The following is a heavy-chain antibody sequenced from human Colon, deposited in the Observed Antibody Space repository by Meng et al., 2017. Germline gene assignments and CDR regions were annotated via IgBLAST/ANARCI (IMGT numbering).Heavy chain of an antibody. CDR3: ARDNDGSSHYSVFDY. V-gene: IGHV3-33*01. D-gene: IGHD3-22*01. CDR1: GFTFKYYG. J-gene: IGHJ4*02. Sequence: GESLKISCSTSGFTFKYYGMHWVRQAPGKGLEWVGVMWSDGIKKYYADSVKGRFTVSRDNSKNTVYLQMNSLRVENTAVYYCARDNDGSSHYSVFDYWGQGTPVTVSS. CDR2: MWSDGIKK.